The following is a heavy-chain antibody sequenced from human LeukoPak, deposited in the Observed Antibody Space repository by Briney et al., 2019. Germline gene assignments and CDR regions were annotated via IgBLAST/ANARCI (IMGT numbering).Heavy chain of an antibody. J-gene: IGHJ4*02. V-gene: IGHV4-34*01. CDR2: INHSGST. D-gene: IGHD3-10*01. CDR3: ARGGITMIRGVIAY. CDR1: GGSFSGYY. Sequence: PSETLSLTCADYGGSFSGYYWSWIRQPPGKGLEWIGEINHSGSTNYNPSLKSRVTISVDTSKTQFSLKLSSVTAADTAVYYCARGGITMIRGVIAYWGQGTLVTVSS.